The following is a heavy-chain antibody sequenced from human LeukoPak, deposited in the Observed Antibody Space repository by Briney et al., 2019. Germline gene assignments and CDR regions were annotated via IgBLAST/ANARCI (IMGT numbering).Heavy chain of an antibody. J-gene: IGHJ6*02. CDR1: GYTFTGYY. D-gene: IGHD6-13*01. Sequence: GAAVKESCKASGYTFTGYYMHWVRQAPGQGLEWMGWINPNSGGTNYAQKFQGRVTITRDTSISTAYMELSRLRSDDTAVYYCASSSSWYERDYYYYCGMDVWGQGTPV. CDR3: ASSSSWYERDYYYYCGMDV. CDR2: INPNSGGT. V-gene: IGHV1-2*02.